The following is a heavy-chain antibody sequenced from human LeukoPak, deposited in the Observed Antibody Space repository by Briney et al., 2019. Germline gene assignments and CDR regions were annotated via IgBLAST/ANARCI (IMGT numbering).Heavy chain of an antibody. Sequence: SETLSLTCTVSGGSISSSSYYWSWIRQPAGKGLEWIGYIYYSGSTNYNPSLKSRVTISVDTSKNQFSLKLSSVTAADTAVYYCARDRSGSYLSWFDPWGQGTLVTVSS. V-gene: IGHV4-61*10. D-gene: IGHD1-26*01. CDR3: ARDRSGSYLSWFDP. CDR1: GGSISSSSYY. CDR2: IYYSGST. J-gene: IGHJ5*02.